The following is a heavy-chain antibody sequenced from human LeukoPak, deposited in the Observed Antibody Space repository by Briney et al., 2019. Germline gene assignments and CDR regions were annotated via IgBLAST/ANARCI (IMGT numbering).Heavy chain of an antibody. CDR1: GFTFSSYS. CDR3: ARNRARSGYSYGWDYYYYYMDV. CDR2: ISSSSSTI. V-gene: IGHV3-48*04. Sequence: GGSLRLSCAASGFTFSSYSMNWVRQAPGKGLEWVSYISSSSSTIYYADSVKGRFTISRDNAKNSLYLQMNSLRAEDTAVYYCARNRARSGYSYGWDYYYYYMDVWGKGTTVTVSS. D-gene: IGHD5-18*01. J-gene: IGHJ6*03.